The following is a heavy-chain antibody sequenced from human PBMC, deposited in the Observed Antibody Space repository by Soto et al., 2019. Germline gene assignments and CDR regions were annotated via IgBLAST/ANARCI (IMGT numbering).Heavy chain of an antibody. CDR3: ARFQGLRGSRIYYYYYGMDV. Sequence: PSETLSLTCAVYGGSFSGYYWSWIRQPPGKGLEWIGEINHSGSTNYNPSLKSRVTVSVDTSKNQFSLKLSSVTAADTAVYYCARFQGLRGSRIYYYYYGMDVWGQGTTVTVSS. CDR2: INHSGST. D-gene: IGHD3-10*01. CDR1: GGSFSGYY. J-gene: IGHJ6*02. V-gene: IGHV4-34*01.